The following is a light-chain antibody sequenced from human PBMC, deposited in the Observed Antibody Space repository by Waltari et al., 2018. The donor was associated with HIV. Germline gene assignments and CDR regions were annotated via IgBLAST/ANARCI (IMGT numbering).Light chain of an antibody. V-gene: IGLV2-11*01. CDR1: SSDVCVYNF. CDR3: CSYAGSYPVV. Sequence: QSALTQPRSVCGSPGQSVTISCTGASSDVCVYNFFSWYQHHPGKAPTLMIDDVSQRPSGVPDRLSGSKSGNTASLTIAGLQAEEEADYYCCSYAGSYPVVFGGGTKLTVL. CDR2: DVS. J-gene: IGLJ2*01.